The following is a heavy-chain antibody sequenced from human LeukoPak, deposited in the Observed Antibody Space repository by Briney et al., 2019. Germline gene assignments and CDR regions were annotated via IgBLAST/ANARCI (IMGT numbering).Heavy chain of an antibody. CDR3: ANCRGYTLVGFDY. CDR1: GFTFSSHA. J-gene: IGHJ4*02. V-gene: IGHV3-23*01. Sequence: GGSLRLSCAASGFTFSSHAMSSVRQPPGNGLEWVSAINGSGGSTYYADSVKGRFTISRDNSKNTLYLQMNSVRAEDTAVYYCANCRGYTLVGFDYWGQGTLVTVSS. D-gene: IGHD1-1*01. CDR2: INGSGGST.